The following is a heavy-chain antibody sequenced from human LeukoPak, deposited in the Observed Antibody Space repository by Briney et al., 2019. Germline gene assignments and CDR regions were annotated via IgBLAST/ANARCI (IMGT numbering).Heavy chain of an antibody. V-gene: IGHV3-21*01. D-gene: IGHD3-22*01. CDR2: ISSSSSYI. CDR3: ARDSDYYDSSGYYYLRRFDY. CDR1: GFTFSSYS. J-gene: IGHJ4*02. Sequence: GGSLRLSCAASGFTFSSYSMNWVRRAPGKGLEWVSSISSSSSYIYYADSVKGRFTISRDNAKNSLYLQMNSLRAEDTAVYYCARDSDYYDSSGYYYLRRFDYWGQGTLVTVSS.